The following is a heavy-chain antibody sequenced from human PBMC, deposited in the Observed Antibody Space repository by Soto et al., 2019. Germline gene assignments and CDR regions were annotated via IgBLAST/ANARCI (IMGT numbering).Heavy chain of an antibody. CDR1: GYTFTSYA. CDR3: AREGIMITFGGVIVKYFDY. Sequence: ALVKVSCKASGYTFTSYAMHWGRQAPGQRLEWMGWINAGNGNTKYSQKFQGRVTITRDTSASTAYMELSSLRSEDTAVYYCAREGIMITFGGVIVKYFDYWGQGTLVTVSS. D-gene: IGHD3-16*02. V-gene: IGHV1-3*01. J-gene: IGHJ4*02. CDR2: INAGNGNT.